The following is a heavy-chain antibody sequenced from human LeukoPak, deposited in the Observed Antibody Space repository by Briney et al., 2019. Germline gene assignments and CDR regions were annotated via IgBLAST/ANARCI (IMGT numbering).Heavy chain of an antibody. J-gene: IGHJ4*02. V-gene: IGHV1-69*13. Sequence: ASVKVSCKASGGTFSSYAISWVRQAPGQGLEWMGGIIPIFGTANYAQKFQGRVTITADESTSTAYMELSSLRSEDTAVYYCARPRSQWVHFDYWGQGTLVTVFS. CDR2: IIPIFGTA. D-gene: IGHD2-8*01. CDR1: GGTFSSYA. CDR3: ARPRSQWVHFDY.